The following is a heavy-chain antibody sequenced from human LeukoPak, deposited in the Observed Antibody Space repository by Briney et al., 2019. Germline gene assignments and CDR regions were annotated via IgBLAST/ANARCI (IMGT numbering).Heavy chain of an antibody. V-gene: IGHV1-46*01. D-gene: IGHD4-17*01. CDR2: INPSSGST. Sequence: GASVKVSCKASGYTFTGYYMHWVRQAPGQGLEWMGIINPSSGSTSYAQKFQGRVTMTRDTSTRTVYMELSSLRSEDTAVYYCASLGDYDRDYYYVMDVWGQGTTVTVSS. CDR3: ASLGDYDRDYYYVMDV. CDR1: GYTFTGYY. J-gene: IGHJ6*02.